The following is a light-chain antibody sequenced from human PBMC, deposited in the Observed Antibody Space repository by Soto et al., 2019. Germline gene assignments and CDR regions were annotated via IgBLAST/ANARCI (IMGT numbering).Light chain of an antibody. CDR3: TSYAGSNNFYV. CDR2: EVS. CDR1: SSDVGGYNF. Sequence: QSALTQPPSASGSPGQSVTISCTGTSSDVGGYNFVSWYQQHPGKAPKLIIYEVSKRPSGVPDRFSGSKSGNTASLTVSGLQAEDDADCTSYAGSNNFYVFGTGTKLTVL. V-gene: IGLV2-8*01. J-gene: IGLJ1*01.